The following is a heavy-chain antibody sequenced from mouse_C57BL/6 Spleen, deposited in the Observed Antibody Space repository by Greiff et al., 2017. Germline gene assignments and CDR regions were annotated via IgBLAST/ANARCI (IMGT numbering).Heavy chain of an antibody. D-gene: IGHD1-1*01. V-gene: IGHV1-50*01. Sequence: VQLQQPGAELVKPGASVKLSCKASGYTFTSYWMQWVKQRPGQGLEWIGEIDPSDSYTNYNQKFKGKATLTADKSSSTAYMQLSSLTSEDSAVYFCARGYYYGSSWYFDVWGTGTTVTVSS. J-gene: IGHJ1*03. CDR2: IDPSDSYT. CDR3: ARGYYYGSSWYFDV. CDR1: GYTFTSYW.